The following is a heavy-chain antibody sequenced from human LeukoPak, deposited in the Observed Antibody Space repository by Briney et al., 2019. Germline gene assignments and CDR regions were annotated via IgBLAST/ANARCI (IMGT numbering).Heavy chain of an antibody. Sequence: GGSLRLSCVASGFTFSDYSMSWVRQAPGKGLAWVSSISSVTGSTYYADSVKGRFTICRDNAKNSLCLQMNSLRDEDTAVYYCARDRGGYNDYWGQGTLVTVSS. D-gene: IGHD1-1*01. V-gene: IGHV3-21*01. J-gene: IGHJ4*02. CDR2: ISSVTGST. CDR1: GFTFSDYS. CDR3: ARDRGGYNDY.